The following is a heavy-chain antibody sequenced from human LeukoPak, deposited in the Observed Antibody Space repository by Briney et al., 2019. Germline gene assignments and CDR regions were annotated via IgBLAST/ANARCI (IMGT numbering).Heavy chain of an antibody. V-gene: IGHV3-33*01. D-gene: IGHD3-22*01. CDR3: ARARDDYDTSSFSALDY. CDR1: GYTFSRYG. CDR2: IWDEGSNI. Sequence: GGSLRLSCAESGYTFSRYGMHWVRQAPGKGMKWLAVIWDEGSNIYYADPVKGRFAISRENAKNTLYLQINSLRAEDTAVYYCARARDDYDTSSFSALDYWGQGTLVTVSS. J-gene: IGHJ4*02.